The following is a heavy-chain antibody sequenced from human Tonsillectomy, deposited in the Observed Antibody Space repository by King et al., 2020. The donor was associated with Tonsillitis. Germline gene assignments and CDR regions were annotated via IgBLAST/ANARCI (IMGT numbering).Heavy chain of an antibody. Sequence: QLQESGPGLVKPSQTLSLTCTVSGGSISRGDYYWSWNRPPPGKGLEWIGYIYYSGSTYYNPSLKSRVTISVDTAKNQVSLKLSSVTAADTAVYYCARVQLDRSGYYYDYWGQGTLVTVSS. CDR1: GGSISRGDYY. D-gene: IGHD3-22*01. V-gene: IGHV4-30-4*01. CDR3: ARVQLDRSGYYYDY. J-gene: IGHJ4*02. CDR2: IYYSGST.